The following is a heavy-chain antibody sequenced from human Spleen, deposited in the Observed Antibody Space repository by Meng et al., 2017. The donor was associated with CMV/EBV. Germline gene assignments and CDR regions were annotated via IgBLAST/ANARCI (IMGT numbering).Heavy chain of an antibody. J-gene: IGHJ5*02. CDR1: GGSINNYY. Sequence: GSLRLSCTVSGGSINNYYWTWIRQPPGKGLEWIGYIYYSGSTNYNPSLKSRVTISVDTSKNKFSLKLSSVTAADTAVYYCARMGAYNRFDPWGQGTLVTVSS. V-gene: IGHV4-59*01. CDR2: IYYSGST. D-gene: IGHD3-16*01. CDR3: ARMGAYNRFDP.